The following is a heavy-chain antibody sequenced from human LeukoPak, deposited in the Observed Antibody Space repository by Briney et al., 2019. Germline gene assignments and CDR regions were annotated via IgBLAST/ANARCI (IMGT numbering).Heavy chain of an antibody. J-gene: IGHJ3*02. CDR1: GFTFDDYG. V-gene: IGHV3-20*04. Sequence: PGGSLRLSCAASGFTFDDYGMSWVRQAPGKGLEWVSGINWNGGSTGYADSVKGRFTISRDNAKNSLYLQMNSLRAEDTALYYCARAPIVGATGPGAFDIWGQGTMVTVSS. D-gene: IGHD1-26*01. CDR3: ARAPIVGATGPGAFDI. CDR2: INWNGGST.